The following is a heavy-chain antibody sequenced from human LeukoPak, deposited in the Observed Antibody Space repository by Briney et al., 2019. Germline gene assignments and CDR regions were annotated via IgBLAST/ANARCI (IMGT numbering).Heavy chain of an antibody. CDR3: ARAKSSSWYFDNPQLNWFDP. Sequence: GGSLRLSCAASGFTFSSYWMHWVRQAPGKGLVWVSRINSDGSSTSYADSVKGRFTISRDNAKNTLYLQMNSLRAEDTAVYYCARAKSSSWYFDNPQLNWFDPWGQGTLVTVSS. CDR1: GFTFSSYW. J-gene: IGHJ5*02. V-gene: IGHV3-74*01. D-gene: IGHD6-13*01. CDR2: INSDGSST.